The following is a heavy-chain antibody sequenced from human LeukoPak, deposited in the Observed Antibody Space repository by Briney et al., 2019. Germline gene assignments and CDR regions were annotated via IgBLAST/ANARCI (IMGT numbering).Heavy chain of an antibody. J-gene: IGHJ5*02. CDR2: INTDNGVT. CDR1: GLTFTGVNY. CDR3: TRDRLSKWFDP. D-gene: IGHD5-12*01. Sequence: GASVKVSCKASGLTFTGVNYIHWVRQAPGQGPEWMGWINTDNGVTDYARKFQGRVTTTRDTSISTAYMELYRLTSDDIAMYYCTRDRLSKWFDPWGQGSLVTVSS. V-gene: IGHV1-2*02.